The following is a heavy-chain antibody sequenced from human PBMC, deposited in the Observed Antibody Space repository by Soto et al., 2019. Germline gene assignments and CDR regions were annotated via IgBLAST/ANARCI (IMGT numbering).Heavy chain of an antibody. V-gene: IGHV5-51*01. Sequence: PGESLKISCKGSGYSFASYWIAWVRQMPGKGLEWMGVIYPGDSETRYSPSFQGQVSFSADKSINTAYLQWSSLEASDTAMYYCARHRGYYGSGKGVYYDSWGQGTLVTVSS. CDR2: IYPGDSET. D-gene: IGHD3-10*01. CDR3: ARHRGYYGSGKGVYYDS. J-gene: IGHJ4*02. CDR1: GYSFASYW.